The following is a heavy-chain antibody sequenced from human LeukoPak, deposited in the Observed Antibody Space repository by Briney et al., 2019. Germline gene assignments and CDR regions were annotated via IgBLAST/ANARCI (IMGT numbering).Heavy chain of an antibody. D-gene: IGHD2-15*01. CDR2: ISAYNGNT. CDR1: GYTFTSYG. Sequence: ASVKVSCKASGYTFTSYGISWVRQAPGQGLEWMGWISAYNGNTNYAQKLQGRVTMTTDTSTSTAYMELRSLRSDDTAVYYCAKDHPGPAPGPVLTDWFHPWGQGTLVTVSS. V-gene: IGHV1-18*01. CDR3: AKDHPGPAPGPVLTDWFHP. J-gene: IGHJ5*02.